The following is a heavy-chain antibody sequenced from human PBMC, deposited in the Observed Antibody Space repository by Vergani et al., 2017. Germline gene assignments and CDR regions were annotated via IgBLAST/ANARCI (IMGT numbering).Heavy chain of an antibody. CDR2: INHSGST. J-gene: IGHJ2*01. V-gene: IGHV4-34*01. D-gene: IGHD6-13*01. Sequence: QVQLQQWGAGLLKPSETLSLTCAVYGGSFSGYYWSWIRQPPGKGLEWIGEINHSGSTNYNPYLKSRVTISVDTSKNQFSLKLSSVTAADTAVYYCARGQFLYSSSWFNGAYFDLWGRGTLVTVSS. CDR3: ARGQFLYSSSWFNGAYFDL. CDR1: GGSFSGYY.